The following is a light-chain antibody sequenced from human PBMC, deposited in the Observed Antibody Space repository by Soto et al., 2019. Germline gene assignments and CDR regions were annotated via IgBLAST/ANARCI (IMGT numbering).Light chain of an antibody. V-gene: IGLV2-23*01. CDR3: CSYADTSSWV. J-gene: IGLJ3*02. CDR1: NSDVGSYNL. CDR2: EGT. Sequence: QSALTQPASVSGSPGQSITISCTGTNSDVGSYNLVSWYQHHPGKAPKLMIYEGTKRPSGVSNRFSGSKSGNTASLTISGLQADDEAEYYCCSYADTSSWVFGGGTKLTVL.